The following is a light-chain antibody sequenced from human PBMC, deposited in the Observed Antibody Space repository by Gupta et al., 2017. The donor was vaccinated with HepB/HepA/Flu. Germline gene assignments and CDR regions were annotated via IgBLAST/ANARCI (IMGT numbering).Light chain of an antibody. CDR3: SSYTAISNLVV. V-gene: IGLV2-14*01. CDR1: SSDVGGYNY. CDR2: DVS. Sequence: QSALTQPASVSGTPGRSITISCTGTSSDVGGYNYVSWYQQHSVKAPKLIIYDVSNRPSGFSNRFSGSKSANTASLTISGLQAEDDADYYCSSYTAISNLVVFGGGTKLTVL. J-gene: IGLJ2*01.